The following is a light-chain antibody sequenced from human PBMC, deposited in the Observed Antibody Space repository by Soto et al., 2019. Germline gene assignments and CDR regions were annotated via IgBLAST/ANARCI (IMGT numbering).Light chain of an antibody. J-gene: IGKJ2*02. V-gene: IGKV3D-20*01. CDR3: QQYGSSPRT. Sequence: EIVLTQSPATLSLSPGERATLSCGASQSVNNMYLAWYQQKPGLVPRLLIYDASRRATGIPDRFSGSGSGTDFTLIISRLEPEDFAVYYCQQYGSSPRTFGQGTKLEIK. CDR1: QSVNNMY. CDR2: DAS.